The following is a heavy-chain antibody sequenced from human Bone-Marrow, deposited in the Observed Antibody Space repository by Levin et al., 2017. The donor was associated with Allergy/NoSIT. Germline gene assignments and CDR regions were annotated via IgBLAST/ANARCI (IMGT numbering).Heavy chain of an antibody. Sequence: GESLKISCVGSGFKFSNYVVSWVRQAPGKGLEWVSGISGDGDSTYYADSVRGRFTISRDNSKNTVHLQMNTLRAGDTAVYYCARDPDYSDYSTYWYFDLWGRGTLVTVSS. CDR3: ARDPDYSDYSTYWYFDL. V-gene: IGHV3-23*01. CDR2: ISGDGDST. CDR1: GFKFSNYV. J-gene: IGHJ2*01. D-gene: IGHD4-11*01.